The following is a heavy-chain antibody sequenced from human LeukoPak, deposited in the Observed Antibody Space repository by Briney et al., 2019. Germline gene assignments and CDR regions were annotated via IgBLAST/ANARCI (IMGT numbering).Heavy chain of an antibody. D-gene: IGHD3-10*01. CDR2: IYPGDSDT. CDR1: GFDFTTYW. V-gene: IGHV5-51*01. Sequence: GESLKISCKSSGFDFTTYWIGWVRQMPGKGLEWMGIIYPGDSDTRYSPSFQGQVTISADKSISTVYLQWSSLKASDTAMYYCARPRDSRGVSDAFDIWGQGTMVTVSS. CDR3: ARPRDSRGVSDAFDI. J-gene: IGHJ3*02.